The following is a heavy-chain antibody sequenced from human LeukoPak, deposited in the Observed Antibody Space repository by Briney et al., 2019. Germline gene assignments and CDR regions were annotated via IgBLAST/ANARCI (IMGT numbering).Heavy chain of an antibody. V-gene: IGHV3-53*01. CDR1: GFTVSSNY. D-gene: IGHD6-19*01. J-gene: IGHJ4*02. CDR2: IYSGGST. CDR3: AKTSSGWGYYFDY. Sequence: GGSLRLSCAASGFTVSSNYMSWVRQAPGKGLEWVSVIYSGGSTYYADSVKGRFTISRDNSKNTLYLQMNSLRAEDTAVYYCAKTSSGWGYYFDYWGQGTLVTVSS.